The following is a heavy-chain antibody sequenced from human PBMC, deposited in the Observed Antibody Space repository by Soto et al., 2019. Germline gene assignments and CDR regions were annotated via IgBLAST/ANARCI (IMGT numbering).Heavy chain of an antibody. CDR3: ARASMVRVIIGWFDP. Sequence: QVQLVGSGGGVVQPGRSLRLSCAASGFNFSSSAKYWVRQAPGKGLEWMAVLSDDGSNRYYADSVRGRFTISRDNSKNTLYLQMHSLRADDTAVYYCARASMVRVIIGWFDPWGQGTLVTVSS. CDR1: GFNFSSSA. J-gene: IGHJ5*02. D-gene: IGHD3-10*01. V-gene: IGHV3-30-3*01. CDR2: LSDDGSNR.